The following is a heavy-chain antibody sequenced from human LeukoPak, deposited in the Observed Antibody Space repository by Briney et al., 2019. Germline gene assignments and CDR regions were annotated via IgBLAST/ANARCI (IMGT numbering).Heavy chain of an antibody. J-gene: IGHJ4*02. CDR3: ARDGIDY. CDR2: ISSGGSAI. D-gene: IGHD2-15*01. V-gene: IGHV3-48*03. CDR1: GFTFSSYE. Sequence: GGSLRLPCASSGFTFSSYEMNWVRQAPGKGLEWVSYISSGGSAIFYADSVKGRFTISRDDAKNSVYLQMNTLRAEDTAVYYCARDGIDYWGQGTLVTVSS.